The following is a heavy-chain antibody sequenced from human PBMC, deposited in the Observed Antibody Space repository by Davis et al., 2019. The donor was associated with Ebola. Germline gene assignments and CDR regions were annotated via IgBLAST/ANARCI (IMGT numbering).Heavy chain of an antibody. V-gene: IGHV4-59*08. J-gene: IGHJ4*02. CDR2: VHYTGAT. D-gene: IGHD3-10*01. Sequence: MPSETLSLTCTVSGASISAYYWSWIRQPPGKGLEWIGYVHYTGATHYNASLKSRVTISVDTSNNQFSLILSSVTAADTAVYYCARLGSYGQYHYFDSWGQGTLVTVSS. CDR1: GASISAYY. CDR3: ARLGSYGQYHYFDS.